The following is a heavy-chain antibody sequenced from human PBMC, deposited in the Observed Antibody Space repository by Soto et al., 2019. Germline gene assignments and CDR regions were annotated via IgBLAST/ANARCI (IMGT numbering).Heavy chain of an antibody. CDR1: CGSISSGDYY. J-gene: IGHJ6*02. CDR2: IYYSGST. CDR3: ARDRSGSYYGMDV. D-gene: IGHD1-26*01. V-gene: IGHV4-30-4*01. Sequence: KASETLSLTCTVSCGSISSGDYYWSWIRQPPGKGLEWIGYIYYSGSTYYNPSLKSRVTISVDTSKNQFSLKLSSLNAGDTAVYYCARDRSGSYYGMDVWGQGTTVPVS.